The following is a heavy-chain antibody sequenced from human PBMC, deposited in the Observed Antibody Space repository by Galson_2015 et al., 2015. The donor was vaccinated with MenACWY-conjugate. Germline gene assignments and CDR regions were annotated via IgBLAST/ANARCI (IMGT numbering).Heavy chain of an antibody. Sequence: SVKVSCKASGGTFSSYAISWVRQAPGQGLEWMGGIIPIFGTANYAQKFQGRVTITADESTSTAYMELSSLRSEDTAVYYCARPSGAYYYDSSVNWFDPWGQGTLVTVSS. CDR2: IIPIFGTA. D-gene: IGHD3-22*01. V-gene: IGHV1-69*13. CDR3: ARPSGAYYYDSSVNWFDP. J-gene: IGHJ5*02. CDR1: GGTFSSYA.